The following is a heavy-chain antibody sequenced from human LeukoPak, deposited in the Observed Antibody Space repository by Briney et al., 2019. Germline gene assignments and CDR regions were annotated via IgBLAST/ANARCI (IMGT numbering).Heavy chain of an antibody. CDR3: TRDSADYHFAY. V-gene: IGHV3-66*01. J-gene: IGHJ4*02. D-gene: IGHD4-11*01. CDR2: LYSGGAT. Sequence: GGSLRLSCAASGFTVKDNFMSWVRQAPGKGLEWVSVLYSGGATYYADSVKGRFTISRDNSKNIVFLQMNDLRTEDTAFYYCTRDSADYHFAYWGQGALVTVSS. CDR1: GFTVKDNF.